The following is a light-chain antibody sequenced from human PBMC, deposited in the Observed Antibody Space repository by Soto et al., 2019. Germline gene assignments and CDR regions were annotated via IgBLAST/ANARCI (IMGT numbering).Light chain of an antibody. V-gene: IGKV3-20*01. CDR1: QSVSSK. Sequence: EIVMTQSPATLSVSPGEIDTLSCRASQSVSSKLAWYQQKPGQAPRLLIYGASSRATGIPDRFSGSGSGTDFTLTISRLEPEDFAVYYCQQYGSSPITFGQGTRLEIK. J-gene: IGKJ5*01. CDR3: QQYGSSPIT. CDR2: GAS.